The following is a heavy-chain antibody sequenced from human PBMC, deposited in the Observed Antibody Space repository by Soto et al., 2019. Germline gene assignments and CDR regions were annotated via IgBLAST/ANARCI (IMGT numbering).Heavy chain of an antibody. Sequence: GGSLRLSCAVSGFTFDDNAMHWVRQAPEKGLEWVSGINWKSDIGYADSVKSRFTISRDNAENSLYLQMNSLRAEDTALYYCAREGYYDILTGYPYYYYYGMDVWGQGTTVTVSS. V-gene: IGHV3-9*01. CDR3: AREGYYDILTGYPYYYYYGMDV. D-gene: IGHD3-9*01. CDR2: INWKSDI. J-gene: IGHJ6*02. CDR1: GFTFDDNA.